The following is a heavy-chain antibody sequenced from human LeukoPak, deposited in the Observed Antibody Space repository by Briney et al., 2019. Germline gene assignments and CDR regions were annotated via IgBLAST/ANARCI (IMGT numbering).Heavy chain of an antibody. V-gene: IGHV3-48*03. CDR1: GFTFSSYV. D-gene: IGHD4-17*01. Sequence: PGGSLRLSCAASGFTFSSYVMNWVRQAPGKGLEWVSYISSSGSTIYYADSVKGRFTISRDNAKNSLYLQMNSLRAEDTAVYYCAREVLRGFDPWGQVTLVIVSS. J-gene: IGHJ5*02. CDR3: AREVLRGFDP. CDR2: ISSSGSTI.